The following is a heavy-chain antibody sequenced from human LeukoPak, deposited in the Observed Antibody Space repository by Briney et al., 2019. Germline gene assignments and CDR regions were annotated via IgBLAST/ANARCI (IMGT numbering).Heavy chain of an antibody. V-gene: IGHV1-69*06. CDR1: GGTFTSYA. J-gene: IGHJ4*02. Sequence: ASVKVSCKASGGTFTSYAISWVRQAPGQGLEWMGGIIPIFGTANYAQKFQGRVTITADKSTSTAYMELSSLRSEDTAVYYCARLWNLVVPDYWGQGTLVTVSS. D-gene: IGHD3-22*01. CDR3: ARLWNLVVPDY. CDR2: IIPIFGTA.